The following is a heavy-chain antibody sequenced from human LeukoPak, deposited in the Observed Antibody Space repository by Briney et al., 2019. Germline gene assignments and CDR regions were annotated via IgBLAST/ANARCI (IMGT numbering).Heavy chain of an antibody. D-gene: IGHD5-18*01. CDR2: ISYDGSNK. CDR3: AKDHFSGYSYGYIDY. CDR1: GFTFSSYG. Sequence: GRSLRLSCAASGFTFSSYGMHWVCQAPGKGLEWVAVISYDGSNKYYADSVKGRFTISRDNSKNTLYLQMNSLRAEDTAVYYCAKDHFSGYSYGYIDYWGQGTLVTVSS. V-gene: IGHV3-30*18. J-gene: IGHJ4*02.